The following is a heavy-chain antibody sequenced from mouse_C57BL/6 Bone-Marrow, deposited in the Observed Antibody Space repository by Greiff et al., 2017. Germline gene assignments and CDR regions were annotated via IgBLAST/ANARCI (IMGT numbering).Heavy chain of an antibody. CDR1: GYTFTDYE. Sequence: QVQLQQSGAELVRPGASVTLSCKASGYTFTDYEMHWVKQTPVHGLEWIGAIDPETGGTAYNQKFKGKAILTADKSSSTAYMELRSLTSEDSAVYYCTRSVGYSNYVGAMYYWGQGTSVTVSS. D-gene: IGHD2-5*01. CDR3: TRSVGYSNYVGAMYY. J-gene: IGHJ4*01. V-gene: IGHV1-15*01. CDR2: IDPETGGT.